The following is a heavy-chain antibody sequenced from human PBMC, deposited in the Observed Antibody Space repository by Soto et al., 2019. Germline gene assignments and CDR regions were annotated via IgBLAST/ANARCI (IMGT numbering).Heavy chain of an antibody. V-gene: IGHV1-18*01. Sequence: ASVKVSCKASGYTFTSYGISWVRQAPGQGLEWMGWISAYNGNTNYAQKFQGRVTITADESTSTAYMELSSLRSEDTAVYYCHLWFGEFRGGYFDYWGQGTLVTVSS. CDR3: HLWFGEFRGGYFDY. CDR1: GYTFTSYG. CDR2: ISAYNGNT. J-gene: IGHJ4*02. D-gene: IGHD3-10*01.